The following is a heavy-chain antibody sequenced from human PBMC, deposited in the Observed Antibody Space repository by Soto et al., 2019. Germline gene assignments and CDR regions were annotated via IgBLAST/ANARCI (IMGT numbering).Heavy chain of an antibody. CDR2: ISGSGGKT. Sequence: EVQLLESGGGLVQPGGSLRLSCAASGFTFSTYDMSWVRQAPGKGLEWVSGISGSGGKTEYADSVKGRFTISRDNSKNTRYLQMNSLRAEDTAVYYCAKRNLYGSGTHDYWGQGTLVTVSS. CDR3: AKRNLYGSGTHDY. J-gene: IGHJ4*02. D-gene: IGHD3-10*01. CDR1: GFTFSTYD. V-gene: IGHV3-23*01.